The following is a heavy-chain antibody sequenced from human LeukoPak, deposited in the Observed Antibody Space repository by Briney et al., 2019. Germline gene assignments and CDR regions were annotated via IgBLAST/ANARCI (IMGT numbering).Heavy chain of an antibody. CDR2: ISSSGSTI. D-gene: IGHD6-19*01. CDR3: ARTTDYSSGFDY. Sequence: PGGSLRLSCAASGFTFSTYEMNWVRQAPGKGLEWVSYISSSGSTIYYADSVRGRFTISRDNAKNSLYLQMNSLRAEDTAVYYCARTTDYSSGFDYWGQGTLVTVSS. J-gene: IGHJ4*02. CDR1: GFTFSTYE. V-gene: IGHV3-48*03.